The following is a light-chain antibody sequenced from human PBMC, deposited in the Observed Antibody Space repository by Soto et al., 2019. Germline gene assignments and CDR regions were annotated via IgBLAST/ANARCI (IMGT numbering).Light chain of an antibody. CDR2: EVR. V-gene: IGLV2-14*01. CDR3: TSYTSSGTLEV. CDR1: SRDVGDYNY. Sequence: QSVLTQPASVSGSPGQSITISCTGTSRDVGDYNYVFWYQHHPGKAPKLMIYEVRNRPSGVSNRFSGSKSGNTASLTISGLQAEDEADYYCTSYTSSGTLEVFGTGTKVTVL. J-gene: IGLJ1*01.